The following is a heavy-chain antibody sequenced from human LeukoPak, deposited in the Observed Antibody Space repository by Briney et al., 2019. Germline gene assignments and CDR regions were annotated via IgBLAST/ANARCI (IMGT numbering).Heavy chain of an antibody. V-gene: IGHV3-48*03. J-gene: IGHJ1*01. Sequence: GGSLRLSCAASGFTFSGHDMHWVRQAPGKGLEWVAYFNSSGNNKYYADSVKGRFSISRDNAKNSLHLQMNSLRAEDTAVYYCARGSYDSYFDFEDWGQGTMVTVS. CDR2: FNSSGNNK. CDR3: ARGSYDSYFDFED. CDR1: GFTFSGHD. D-gene: IGHD2/OR15-2a*01.